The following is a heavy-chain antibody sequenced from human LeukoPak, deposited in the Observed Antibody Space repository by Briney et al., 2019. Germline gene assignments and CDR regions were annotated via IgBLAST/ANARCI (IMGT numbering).Heavy chain of an antibody. CDR3: ARPRGGAYAGAFDI. Sequence: PGGSLRLSCAASGFTFSDYYMSWIRQPPGKGLEWVSYISSSSSYTNYADPVKGRLTISRDNAKNSLYLQMNSLRAEDTAVYYCARPRGGAYAGAFDIWGQGTMVTVSS. CDR1: GFTFSDYY. V-gene: IGHV3-11*06. J-gene: IGHJ3*02. CDR2: ISSSSSYT. D-gene: IGHD1-26*01.